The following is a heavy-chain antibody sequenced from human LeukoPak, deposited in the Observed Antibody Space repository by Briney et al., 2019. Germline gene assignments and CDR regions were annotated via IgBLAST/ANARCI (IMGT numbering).Heavy chain of an antibody. CDR1: GGSISSNY. V-gene: IGHV4-59*01. Sequence: SETLSLTCTVSGGSISSNYWSWIRQPPGKGLEWIGYIYYSGSTNYNPSLKSRVTILVDTSKNQFSLRLTSVTAADTAVYYCARGSSSTNAFDIWGQGTMVTVSS. CDR2: IYYSGST. D-gene: IGHD6-6*01. J-gene: IGHJ3*02. CDR3: ARGSSSTNAFDI.